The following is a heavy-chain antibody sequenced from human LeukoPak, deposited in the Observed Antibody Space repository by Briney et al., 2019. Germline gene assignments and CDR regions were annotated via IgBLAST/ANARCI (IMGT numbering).Heavy chain of an antibody. Sequence: SETLSLTCTVSGGSISSYYWSWIRQPPGKGLEWIGYIYYSGSTNYNPSLKSRVTISVDTSKNQFSLKLSSVTAADTAVYYCARARAGDGYNLMFLYGMDVWGQGTTVTVPS. D-gene: IGHD5-24*01. CDR1: GGSISSYY. CDR2: IYYSGST. CDR3: ARARAGDGYNLMFLYGMDV. V-gene: IGHV4-59*01. J-gene: IGHJ6*02.